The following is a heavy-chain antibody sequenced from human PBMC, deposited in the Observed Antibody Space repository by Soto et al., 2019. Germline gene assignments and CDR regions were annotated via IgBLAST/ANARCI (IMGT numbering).Heavy chain of an antibody. V-gene: IGHV3-43*01. Sequence: GGSLRLSCAASGFTFDDYTMHWVRQAPGKGLEWGSLISWDGGSTYYADSVKGRFTISRDNSKNSLYLQMNSLRTEDTALYYCAKNSGRSLHDAFDIWGQGTMVTVSS. CDR2: ISWDGGST. J-gene: IGHJ3*02. CDR1: GFTFDDYT. CDR3: AKNSGRSLHDAFDI. D-gene: IGHD1-26*01.